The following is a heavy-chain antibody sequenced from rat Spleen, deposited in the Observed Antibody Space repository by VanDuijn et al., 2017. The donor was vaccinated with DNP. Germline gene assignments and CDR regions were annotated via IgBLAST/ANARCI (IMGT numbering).Heavy chain of an antibody. D-gene: IGHD1-5*01. CDR3: ATQGYRYSHFDY. Sequence: EVQLVESGGGLVQPGNSLKLSCAASGFTFSDYAMAWVRQSPKKGLEWVATIIYDGSSTYYRDSVKGRFTISRDNAKSTLYLQMDSLRSEDTATYYCATQGYRYSHFDYWGQGVMVTVSS. CDR1: GFTFSDYA. J-gene: IGHJ2*01. CDR2: IIYDGSST. V-gene: IGHV5S10*01.